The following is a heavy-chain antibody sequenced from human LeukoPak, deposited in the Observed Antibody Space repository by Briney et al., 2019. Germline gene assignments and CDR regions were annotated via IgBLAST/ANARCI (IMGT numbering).Heavy chain of an antibody. Sequence: GEPLHISCKGSGSRFTTYWISGVRQMPGKGLEWMGRIDPSDSYTNYSPSFQGHVTISADKSISTAYLQWSSLKASDTAMYYCAGPIAVDDAFDIWGQGTMVTVSS. CDR3: AGPIAVDDAFDI. V-gene: IGHV5-10-1*01. CDR1: GSRFTTYW. J-gene: IGHJ3*02. CDR2: IDPSDSYT. D-gene: IGHD6-19*01.